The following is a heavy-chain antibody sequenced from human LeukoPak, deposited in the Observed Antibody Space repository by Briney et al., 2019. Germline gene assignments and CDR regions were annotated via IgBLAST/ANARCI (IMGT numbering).Heavy chain of an antibody. J-gene: IGHJ5*02. V-gene: IGHV4-30-4*08. CDR3: ARLPYYTNWFDP. CDR1: GGSISSGDYY. D-gene: IGHD3-10*01. CDR2: IYYSGST. Sequence: SETLSLTCTVSGGSISSGDYYWSWIRQPPGKGLEWIGYIYYSGSTYYNPSLKSRVTISVDTSKNQFSLKLSSVTAADTAVYYCARLPYYTNWFDPWGRGTLVTVSS.